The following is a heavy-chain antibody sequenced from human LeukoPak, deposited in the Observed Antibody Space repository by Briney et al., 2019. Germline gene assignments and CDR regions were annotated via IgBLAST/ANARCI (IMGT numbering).Heavy chain of an antibody. CDR2: MNPNSGNT. CDR3: ARAGVPSYAGSGLYYYYMDV. Sequence: ASVKVSCKASGYTFTSYDINWVRQATGQGLEWMGWMNPNSGNTGCAQKFQGRVTMTRNTSISTAYMELSSLRSEDTAVYYCARAGVPSYAGSGLYYYYMDVWGKGTTVTVSS. J-gene: IGHJ6*03. D-gene: IGHD3-10*01. CDR1: GYTFTSYD. V-gene: IGHV1-8*01.